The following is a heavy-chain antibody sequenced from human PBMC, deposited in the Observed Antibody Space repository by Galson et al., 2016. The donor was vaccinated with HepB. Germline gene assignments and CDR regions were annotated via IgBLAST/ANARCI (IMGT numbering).Heavy chain of an antibody. Sequence: TLSLTCTVSSGSISSGGHYWSWIRQHPGKGLEWIGHIYFSGTTSYNPSLKSRVTISLDTSKNRFSLKLTSVTAADTAVYFCASNLIGPYYFDYWGQGTLVTVSS. CDR3: ASNLIGPYYFDY. CDR1: SGSISSGGHY. CDR2: IYFSGTT. J-gene: IGHJ4*02. V-gene: IGHV4-31*03. D-gene: IGHD3-9*01.